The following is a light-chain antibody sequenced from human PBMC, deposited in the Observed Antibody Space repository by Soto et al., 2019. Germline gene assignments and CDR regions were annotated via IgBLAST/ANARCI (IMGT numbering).Light chain of an antibody. CDR2: DAS. CDR1: QSISSW. J-gene: IGKJ5*01. Sequence: DIQMTQSPSTLSASVGDRVTMICRASQSISSWLAWYQQKPGKAPKLLIYDASSLESGVPSRFSGRGSGTEFTLTISSLQPDDFATYYCQEYNSYSFGQGTRLEI. CDR3: QEYNSYS. V-gene: IGKV1-5*02.